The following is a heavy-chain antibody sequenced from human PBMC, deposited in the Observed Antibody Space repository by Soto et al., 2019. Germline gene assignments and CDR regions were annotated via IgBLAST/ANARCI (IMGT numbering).Heavy chain of an antibody. CDR2: INHSGST. CDR3: ARARGISSSSYFDY. V-gene: IGHV4-39*07. J-gene: IGHJ4*02. CDR1: GGSISSSSYY. D-gene: IGHD6-6*01. Sequence: SETLSLTCIVSGGSISSSSYYWGWIRQPPGKGLEWIGEINHSGSTNYNPSLKSRVTISVDTSKNQFSLKLSSVTAADTAVYYCARARGISSSSYFDYWGQGTLVTVSS.